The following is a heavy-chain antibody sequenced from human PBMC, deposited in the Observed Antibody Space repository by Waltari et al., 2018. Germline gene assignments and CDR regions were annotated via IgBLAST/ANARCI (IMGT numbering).Heavy chain of an antibody. D-gene: IGHD6-13*01. CDR2: IQKYASYK. CDR3: AAELGHADY. J-gene: IGHJ4*02. Sequence: QMQLVESGGGVVQPGGSLRLSCAASGFDFSKYGMHWFRQAPGRGLVRGAFIQKYASYKNYADSGKGRLTISRDDSRNMLYLQMNSLRVEDTAVYYCAAELGHADYWGQGTLVTVSS. CDR1: GFDFSKYG. V-gene: IGHV3-30*02.